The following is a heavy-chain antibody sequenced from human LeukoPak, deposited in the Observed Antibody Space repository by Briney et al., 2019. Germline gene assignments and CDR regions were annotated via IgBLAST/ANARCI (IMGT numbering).Heavy chain of an antibody. Sequence: GSLRLSCAASGFTFSSYSMNWVRQAPGKVLEWVSSISGSSSYIYYADSVKGRFTISRDNAKNSLYLQMNSLRAEDTAVYYCASGRYCSSTRCSFDYWGQGTLVTASS. CDR3: ASGRYCSSTRCSFDY. D-gene: IGHD2-2*01. V-gene: IGHV3-21*01. J-gene: IGHJ4*02. CDR2: ISGSSSYI. CDR1: GFTFSSYS.